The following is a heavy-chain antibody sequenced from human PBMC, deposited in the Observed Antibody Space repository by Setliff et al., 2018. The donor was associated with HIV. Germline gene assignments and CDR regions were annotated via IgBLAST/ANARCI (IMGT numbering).Heavy chain of an antibody. V-gene: IGHV3-23*01. D-gene: IGHD6-19*01. J-gene: IGHJ4*02. CDR2: LSATGVTT. CDR3: VKDELGSYSSGWFFDQ. Sequence: ETLSLTCTVSGVSISDNNWWSWVRQGPGKGLEWVSGLSATGVTTHYADSVKGRSTISRDNSKDTLYLQLNSLRAEDTAVYYCVKDELGSYSSGWFFDQWGQGTLVTVSS. CDR1: GVSISDNN.